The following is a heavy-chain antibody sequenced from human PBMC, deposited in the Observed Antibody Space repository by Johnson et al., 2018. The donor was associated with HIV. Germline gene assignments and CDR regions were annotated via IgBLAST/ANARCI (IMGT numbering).Heavy chain of an antibody. CDR1: GLIFSRSW. CDR3: ARAQLLADDAFNN. Sequence: VQLVESGGGLVQPGGSLRLSCAASGLIFSRSWMHWVRQAPGKGLVWVSRTNSDGTGSTYADSVKARFTISRDNSKNTLYLQMNSLRADDTAIYYCARAQLLADDAFNNWGQGTMVTVSS. J-gene: IGHJ3*02. V-gene: IGHV3-74*01. CDR2: TNSDGTGS. D-gene: IGHD6-6*01.